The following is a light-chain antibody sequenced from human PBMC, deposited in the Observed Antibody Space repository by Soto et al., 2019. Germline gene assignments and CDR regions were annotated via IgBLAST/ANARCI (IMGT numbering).Light chain of an antibody. V-gene: IGLV1-47*01. J-gene: IGLJ2*01. CDR2: RNN. CDR1: SSDVGGYNY. Sequence: QSALTQPASVSGSPGQSITISCTGTSSDVGGYNYVSWFQHHPGKAPKLLIYRNNQRPSGVPDRFSGSKSGTSASLAISGLRSEDEADYYCAAWDDSLSGVVFGGGTKLTVL. CDR3: AAWDDSLSGVV.